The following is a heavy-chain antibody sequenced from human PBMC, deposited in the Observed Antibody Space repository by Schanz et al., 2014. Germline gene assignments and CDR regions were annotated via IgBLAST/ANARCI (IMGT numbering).Heavy chain of an antibody. J-gene: IGHJ4*02. Sequence: HVQLVQSGAEVKKPGSSVKVSCKASGDTFRSYTINWVRHAPGQGLEWMGRIIPITGITNYAQKFQGRVTFTADKSTSTAFLEVNSLRSEDTAVYCARTGYDPSLTHWGQGTLVTVSS. D-gene: IGHD5-12*01. CDR1: GDTFRSYT. CDR2: IIPITGIT. V-gene: IGHV1-69*02. CDR3: ARTGYDPSLTH.